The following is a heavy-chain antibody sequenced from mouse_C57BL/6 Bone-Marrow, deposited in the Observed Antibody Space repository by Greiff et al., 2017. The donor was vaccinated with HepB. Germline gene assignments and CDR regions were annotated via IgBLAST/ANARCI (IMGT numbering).Heavy chain of an antibody. Sequence: VKLQQSGAELVKPGASVKISCKASGYAFSSYWMNWVKQRPGKGLEWIGQIYPGDGDTNYNGKLKGKATLTADKSSSTAYMQLSSLTSEDSAVYFCARSKIYYYGSSYVGYWYFDVWGTGTTVTVSS. D-gene: IGHD1-1*01. J-gene: IGHJ1*03. CDR1: GYAFSSYW. CDR3: ARSKIYYYGSSYVGYWYFDV. CDR2: IYPGDGDT. V-gene: IGHV1-80*01.